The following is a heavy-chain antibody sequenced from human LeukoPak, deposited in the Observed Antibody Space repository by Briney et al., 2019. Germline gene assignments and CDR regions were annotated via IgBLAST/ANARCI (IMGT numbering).Heavy chain of an antibody. CDR1: GYTLTSYA. J-gene: IGHJ5*02. V-gene: IGHV1-18*01. CDR3: AISIQYCSGGSCYDP. Sequence: ASVKVSCKASGYTLTSYAMNWVRQAPGQGLEWMGWISAYNGNTNYAQKLQGRVTMTTDTSASTAYMELRSLRSDDTAVYYCAISIQYCSGGSCYDPWGQGTLVIVSS. D-gene: IGHD2-15*01. CDR2: ISAYNGNT.